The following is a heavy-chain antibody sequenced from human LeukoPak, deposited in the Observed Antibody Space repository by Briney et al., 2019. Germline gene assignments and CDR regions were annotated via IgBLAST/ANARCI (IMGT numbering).Heavy chain of an antibody. CDR3: ARQWDSSSWYA. CDR2: IYHSGST. Sequence: KSSETLSLTCAVSGGSISSSNWWSWVRQPPGKGLEWIGEIYHSGSTNYNPSLKSRVTISVDTSKNQFSLKLSSVTAADTAVYYCARQWDSSSWYAWGQGTLVTVSS. D-gene: IGHD6-13*01. V-gene: IGHV4-4*02. CDR1: GGSISSSNW. J-gene: IGHJ4*02.